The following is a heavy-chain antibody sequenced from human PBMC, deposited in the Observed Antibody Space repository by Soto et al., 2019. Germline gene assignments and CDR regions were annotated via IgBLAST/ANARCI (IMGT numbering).Heavy chain of an antibody. CDR2: ISYDGSNK. CDR1: GFMISSFA. Sequence: GFLRHPCAASGFMISSFAIRRVRQAPGEGLEWVAVISYDGSNKYYTDSVKGRFTISRDNSKNTLFLQMNSLRVEDTAVYFCARDPHIISHGPNFDYWGQGTLVTVSS. D-gene: IGHD3-10*01. V-gene: IGHV3-30-3*01. CDR3: ARDPHIISHGPNFDY. J-gene: IGHJ4*02.